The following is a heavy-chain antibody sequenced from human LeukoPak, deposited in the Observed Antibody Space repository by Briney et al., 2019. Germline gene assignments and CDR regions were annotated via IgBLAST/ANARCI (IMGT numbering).Heavy chain of an antibody. CDR3: ARGVYYYDSSGYRGYYFDY. J-gene: IGHJ4*02. Sequence: GGSLRLSCAASGFTFSSYAMSWVRQAPGKGLEWVSVISGSGGSTYYADSVKGRFTISRDNSKNTLYLQMNSLRAEDTAVYYCARGVYYYDSSGYRGYYFDYWGQGTLVTVSS. CDR1: GFTFSSYA. V-gene: IGHV3-23*01. CDR2: ISGSGGST. D-gene: IGHD3-22*01.